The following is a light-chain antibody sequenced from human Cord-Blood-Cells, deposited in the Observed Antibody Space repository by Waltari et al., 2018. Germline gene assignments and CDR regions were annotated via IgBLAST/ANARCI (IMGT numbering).Light chain of an antibody. V-gene: IGKV3-11*01. CDR1: QSVRSY. CDR2: DAS. CDR3: QQRSNWPPWT. Sequence: EIVLTQSPATLSLFPGERATLPCRASQSVRSYLAWYQQKPCQVPRLRIYDASNRATGIPARFSGSGSGTDFTLTISSLEPEDFAVYYCQQRSNWPPWTFGQGTKVEIK. J-gene: IGKJ1*01.